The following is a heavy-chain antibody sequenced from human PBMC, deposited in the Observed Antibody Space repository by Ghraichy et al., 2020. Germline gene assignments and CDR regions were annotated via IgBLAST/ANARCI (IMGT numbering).Heavy chain of an antibody. CDR1: GYTFNAYA. V-gene: IGHV1-3*01. Sequence: ASVKVSRKTSTSGYTFNAYAMHWVRQAPGQRLEWMGWINAGDGDTKYSQKFQGRVTFTRDTSASTAYMELTNLRSEDTAVYYCAKGLWIVGTTIPDYWGQGTLVTVPS. D-gene: IGHD1-26*01. CDR3: AKGLWIVGTTIPDY. J-gene: IGHJ4*02. CDR2: INAGDGDT.